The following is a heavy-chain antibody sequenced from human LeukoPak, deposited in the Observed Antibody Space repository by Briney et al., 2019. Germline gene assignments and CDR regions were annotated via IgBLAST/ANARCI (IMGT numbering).Heavy chain of an antibody. V-gene: IGHV4-31*03. CDR2: IYYSGST. CDR3: ARGSSELVPTPLFDY. Sequence: PSETLSLTCTVSGGSTSSGGYYWSWIRQHPGKGLEWIGYIYYSGSTYYNPSLKSRVTISVDTSKNQFSLKLSSVTAADTAVYYCARGSSELVPTPLFDYWGQGTLVTVSS. CDR1: GGSTSSGGYY. D-gene: IGHD6-6*01. J-gene: IGHJ4*02.